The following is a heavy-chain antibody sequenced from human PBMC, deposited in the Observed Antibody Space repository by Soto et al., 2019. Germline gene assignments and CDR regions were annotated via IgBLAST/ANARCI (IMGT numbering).Heavy chain of an antibody. J-gene: IGHJ4*02. CDR1: GFTVSSNY. CDR3: ASAGIVAAGKDFDY. V-gene: IGHV3-53*04. D-gene: IGHD6-13*01. Sequence: EVQLVESGGGLVQPGGSLRLSCAASGFTVSSNYMSWVRQTPGKGLEWVSVIYSGGSTYYADSVKGRFTISRHNSKNTLYLQMNSLRAEDTAVYYCASAGIVAAGKDFDYWGQGTLVTVSS. CDR2: IYSGGST.